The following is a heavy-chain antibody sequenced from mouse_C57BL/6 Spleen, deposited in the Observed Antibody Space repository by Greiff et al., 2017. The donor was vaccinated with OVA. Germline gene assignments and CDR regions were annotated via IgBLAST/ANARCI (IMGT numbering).Heavy chain of an antibody. CDR3: ARSCTGYYDYPFDY. CDR2: IYPGDGDT. CDR1: GYAFSSSW. Sequence: VQLQQSGPELVKPGASVKISCKASGYAFSSSWMNWVKQRPGKGLEWIGRIYPGDGDTNYNGQFKGKAPLTADKSSSTAYTQLSSLTSEYSAVYFFARSCTGYYDYPFDYWGQGTTLTVSS. J-gene: IGHJ2*01. V-gene: IGHV1-82*01. D-gene: IGHD2-4*01.